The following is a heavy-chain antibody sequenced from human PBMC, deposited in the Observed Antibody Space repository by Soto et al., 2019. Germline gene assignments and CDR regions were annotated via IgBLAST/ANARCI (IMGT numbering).Heavy chain of an antibody. V-gene: IGHV4-31*03. CDR3: ARENNGYGMDX. CDR2: SYYSLST. D-gene: IGHD2-8*01. J-gene: IGHJ6*02. CDR1: GGSISSGCYY. Sequence: QFLPCTVSGGSISSGCYYCSWIRQHPGKGLEWIVYSYYSLSTYYNPSLKSRVTISVDTSKNQFSLKLSSVTAADTAVYYCARENNGYGMDXWGQGTTVTVS.